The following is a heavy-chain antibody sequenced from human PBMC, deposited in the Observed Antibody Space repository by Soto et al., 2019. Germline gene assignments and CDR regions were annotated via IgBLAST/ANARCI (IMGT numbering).Heavy chain of an antibody. CDR1: GFTFSSYA. Sequence: GGSLRLSCAASGFTFSSYAMSWVRQAPGKGLEWVSAIICSGGSTYYADSVKGRFTISRDNSKNTLYLQMNSLRAEDTAVYYCAKAQAPDYYGSGSYPTDYYFDYWGQGTLVTVS. J-gene: IGHJ4*02. CDR2: IICSGGST. CDR3: AKAQAPDYYGSGSYPTDYYFDY. D-gene: IGHD3-10*01. V-gene: IGHV3-23*01.